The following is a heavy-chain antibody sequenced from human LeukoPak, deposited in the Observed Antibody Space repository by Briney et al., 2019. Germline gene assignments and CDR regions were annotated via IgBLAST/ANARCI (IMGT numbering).Heavy chain of an antibody. V-gene: IGHV1-69*01. CDR1: GGTFSSYA. D-gene: IGHD6-13*01. CDR2: IIPIFGTA. J-gene: IGHJ3*02. Sequence: GSSVKVSCKASGGTFSSYAISWVRQAPGQGLEWMGGIIPIFGTANYAQKFQGRVAITADESTSTAYMELSSLRSEDTAVYYSAREMIDGLPGYSSSLAAFDIWGQGTMVTVSS. CDR3: AREMIDGLPGYSSSLAAFDI.